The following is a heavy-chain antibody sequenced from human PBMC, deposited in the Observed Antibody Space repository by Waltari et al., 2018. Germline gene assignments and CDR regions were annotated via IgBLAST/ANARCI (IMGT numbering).Heavy chain of an antibody. J-gene: IGHJ4*02. CDR2: INHSGST. Sequence: QVQLQQWGAGLLKPAATLSLTCAVYGGSFSGYSWRWTRQPPGKGLEWIGEINHSGSTNYNPSLKSRVTISVDTSKNQFSLKLSSVTAADTAVYYCARHLWQWLLREDYFDYWGQGTLVTVSS. D-gene: IGHD6-19*01. V-gene: IGHV4-34*01. CDR3: ARHLWQWLLREDYFDY. CDR1: GGSFSGYS.